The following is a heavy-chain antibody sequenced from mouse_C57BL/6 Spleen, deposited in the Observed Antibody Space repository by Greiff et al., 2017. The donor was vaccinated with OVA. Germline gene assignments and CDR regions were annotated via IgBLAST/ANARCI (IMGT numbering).Heavy chain of an antibody. Sequence: VQLQQPGAELVKPGASVKLSCKASGYTFTSYWMQWVKQRPGQGLEWIGEIDPSDSYTNYNQKFKGKATLTVDTSSSTAYMQLSSLTSEDSAVYYCARSYQGVDYWGQGTTRTVSS. D-gene: IGHD3-2*02. CDR1: GYTFTSYW. CDR3: ARSYQGVDY. J-gene: IGHJ2*01. CDR2: IDPSDSYT. V-gene: IGHV1-50*01.